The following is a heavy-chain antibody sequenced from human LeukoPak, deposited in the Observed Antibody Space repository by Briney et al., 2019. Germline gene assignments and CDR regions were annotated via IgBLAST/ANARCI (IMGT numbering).Heavy chain of an antibody. CDR3: ARGDYDFWSGYYSGDY. J-gene: IGHJ4*02. CDR1: GFTFSSYV. CDR2: ISYDGSNK. Sequence: GGSLRLSCAASGFTFSSYVMHWVRQAPGKGLEWVAVISYDGSNKYYADSVKGRFTISRDNSKDTLYLQMNSLRAEDTAVYYCARGDYDFWSGYYSGDYWGQGTLVTVSS. D-gene: IGHD3-3*01. V-gene: IGHV3-30*04.